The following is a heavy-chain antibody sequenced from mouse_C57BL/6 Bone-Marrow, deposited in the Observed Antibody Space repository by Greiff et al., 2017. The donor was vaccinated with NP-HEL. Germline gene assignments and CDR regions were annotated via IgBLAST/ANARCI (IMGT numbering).Heavy chain of an antibody. V-gene: IGHV14-4*01. CDR1: GFNIKDDY. CDR3: TSYYYGSSPLDY. D-gene: IGHD1-1*01. CDR2: IDPENGDT. J-gene: IGHJ2*01. Sequence: EVQVVESGAELVRPGASVKLSCTASGFNIKDDYMHWVKQRPEQGLEWIGWIDPENGDTEYASKFQGKATITADTSSNTAYLQLSSLTSEDTAVYYCTSYYYGSSPLDYWGQGTTLTVSS.